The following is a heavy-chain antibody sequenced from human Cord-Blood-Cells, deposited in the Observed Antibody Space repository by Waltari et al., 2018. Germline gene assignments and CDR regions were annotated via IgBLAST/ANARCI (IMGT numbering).Heavy chain of an antibody. J-gene: IGHJ5*02. Sequence: QVQLQQSGPGLVKPSQTLSLTCAISGDSVSSNSAAWNWIRQSPSRGLEWLGRTEDRSKWYNDYAVSVKSRITINPVTSKNQFSLQLNSVTPEDTAVYYCAREDPRGYSYGWSNWFDPWGQGTLVTVSS. V-gene: IGHV6-1*01. CDR2: TEDRSKWYN. CDR1: GDSVSSNSAA. D-gene: IGHD5-18*01. CDR3: AREDPRGYSYGWSNWFDP.